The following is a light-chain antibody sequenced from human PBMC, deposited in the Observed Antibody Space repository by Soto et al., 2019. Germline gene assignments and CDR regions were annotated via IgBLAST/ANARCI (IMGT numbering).Light chain of an antibody. J-gene: IGKJ1*01. V-gene: IGKV1-5*03. CDR1: QSISYW. Sequence: DIQMTQSPSTLSASVGDRVTITCRASQSISYWLAWYQQKPGKAPKLLIYKASSLESGVPSRFSGSRSGTEFTLTISSLQPDDFATYYCLQYDSYRTFGQGTKVEIK. CDR2: KAS. CDR3: LQYDSYRT.